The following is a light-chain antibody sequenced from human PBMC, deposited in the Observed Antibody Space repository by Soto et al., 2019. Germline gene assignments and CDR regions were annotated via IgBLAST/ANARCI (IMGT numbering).Light chain of an antibody. J-gene: IGKJ2*01. CDR3: QQYGNSPYT. CDR2: DAS. Sequence: EIVLTQSPGTLSLSPGERATLSCRASQSVSSSYLAWYQQKPGQAPRLLIYDASSRATGIPDRFSGSGSGTDFTLTISRLEPEEFAVYYCQQYGNSPYTFGQGTKLEIK. CDR1: QSVSSSY. V-gene: IGKV3-20*01.